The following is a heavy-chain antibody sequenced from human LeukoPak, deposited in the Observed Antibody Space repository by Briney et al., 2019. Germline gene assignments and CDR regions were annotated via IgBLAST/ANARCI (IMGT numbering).Heavy chain of an antibody. CDR2: IFHTGRT. Sequence: SETLSLTCAVSGNSITSGYYWGWIRQPPGEGLEWIGSIFHTGRTYYNPSLKSRVTISVDTSKNQFSLKLSSVTAADTAVYYCATPFKRAVRGVSRYYMDVWGKGTTVTVSS. CDR1: GNSITSGYY. D-gene: IGHD3-10*01. J-gene: IGHJ6*03. CDR3: ATPFKRAVRGVSRYYMDV. V-gene: IGHV4-38-2*01.